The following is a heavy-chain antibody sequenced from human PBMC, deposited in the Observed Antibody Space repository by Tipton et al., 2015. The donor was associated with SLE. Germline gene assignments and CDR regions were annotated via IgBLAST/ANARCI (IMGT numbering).Heavy chain of an antibody. J-gene: IGHJ4*02. D-gene: IGHD4-17*01. CDR1: GFTFSDYA. CDR2: ITGSGSGT. V-gene: IGHV3-23*01. Sequence: GSLRLSCAGSGFTFSDYAMSWVRQTPGKGLEWVSDITGSGSGTYYADAVKGRFTISRDNSKNTVYLQMNSLRAEDTAIYYCAKGHLTSVTTAFWFWGQGTLVTVSS. CDR3: AKGHLTSVTTAFWF.